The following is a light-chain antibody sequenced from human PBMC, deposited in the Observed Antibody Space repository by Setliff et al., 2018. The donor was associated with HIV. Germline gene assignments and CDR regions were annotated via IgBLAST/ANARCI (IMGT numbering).Light chain of an antibody. CDR2: EVN. Sequence: QSALAQPASVSGSPGQSITISCTGNSSDVGTYDLVSWYQQHPGKAPQLTIFEVNKRPSGVSDRFSGSKSGNTASLTISGLRSEDEADYYCATWDDSLSVPRVFGGGTKVTVL. CDR1: SSDVGTYDL. CDR3: ATWDDSLSVPRV. J-gene: IGLJ3*02. V-gene: IGLV2-23*02.